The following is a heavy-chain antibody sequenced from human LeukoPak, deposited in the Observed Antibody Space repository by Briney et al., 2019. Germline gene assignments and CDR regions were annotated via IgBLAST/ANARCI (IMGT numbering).Heavy chain of an antibody. D-gene: IGHD5-18*01. CDR3: AKSRGGYSYGDNWFDP. V-gene: IGHV3-30*18. J-gene: IGHJ5*02. Sequence: GGALRLSCAASGFTLSHYGMHWVGPPPGKELEGVALTSYDGGNKYYADSVKGRFTISRDNSKNTLYLQMNSLRAEDTAVYYCAKSRGGYSYGDNWFDPWGQGTPVTVSS. CDR2: TSYDGGNK. CDR1: GFTLSHYG.